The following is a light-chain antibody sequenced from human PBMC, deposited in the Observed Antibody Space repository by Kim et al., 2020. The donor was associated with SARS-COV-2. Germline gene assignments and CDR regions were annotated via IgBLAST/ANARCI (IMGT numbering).Light chain of an antibody. CDR3: QQRDNWPIT. Sequence: LSPGDRATLSGRASQSVRSYLAWYQQKPGQAPRLLIYDASKRATGIPARFSGSGSGTDFTLTITSLEPEDFAIYYCQQRDNWPITFGQGTRLEIK. V-gene: IGKV3-11*01. CDR2: DAS. J-gene: IGKJ5*01. CDR1: QSVRSY.